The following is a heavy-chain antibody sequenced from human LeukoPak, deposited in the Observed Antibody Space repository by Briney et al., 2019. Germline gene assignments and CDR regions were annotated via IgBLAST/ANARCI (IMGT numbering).Heavy chain of an antibody. CDR3: TTDYQRYCTNGVCYRRYFQH. J-gene: IGHJ1*01. D-gene: IGHD2-8*01. Sequence: GGSLRLSCAASGFTFSNAWMSWVRQAPGKGLEWVGRIKSKSDGGTTDYAAPGKGRFTISRDDSKNTLYLQMNSLKTEDTAVYYCTTDYQRYCTNGVCYRRYFQHWGQGTLVTVSS. CDR1: GFTFSNAW. CDR2: IKSKSDGGTT. V-gene: IGHV3-15*01.